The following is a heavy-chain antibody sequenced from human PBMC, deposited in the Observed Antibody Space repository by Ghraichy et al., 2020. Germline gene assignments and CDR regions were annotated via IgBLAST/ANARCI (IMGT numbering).Heavy chain of an antibody. CDR1: GFTVSSNY. J-gene: IGHJ6*03. CDR3: VRGKDYYYYYMDV. CDR2: IYSGGST. V-gene: IGHV3-53*01. Sequence: GGSLRLSCAASGFTVSSNYMSWVRQAPGKGLEWVSVIYSGGSTYYADSVKGRFTISRDNSKNTLYLQMNSLRAEDTAVYYCVRGKDYYYYYMDVWGKGTTVTVSS.